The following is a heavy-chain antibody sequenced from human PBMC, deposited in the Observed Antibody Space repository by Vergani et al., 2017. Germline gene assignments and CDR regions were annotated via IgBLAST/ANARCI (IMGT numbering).Heavy chain of an antibody. CDR1: GFTFSSYG. Sequence: QVQLVESGGGVVQPGGSLRLSCAASGFTFSSYGMHWFRQAPGKGLEWVAFIRYDGSNKYYADSVKGRFTISRDNSKNTRYLQMNSLRAEDTAVYYCAKDLDDILTGPFDYWGQGTLVTVSS. D-gene: IGHD3-9*01. J-gene: IGHJ4*02. CDR3: AKDLDDILTGPFDY. V-gene: IGHV3-30*02. CDR2: IRYDGSNK.